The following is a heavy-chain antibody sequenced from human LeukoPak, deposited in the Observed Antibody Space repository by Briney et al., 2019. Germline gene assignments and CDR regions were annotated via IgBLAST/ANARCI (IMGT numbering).Heavy chain of an antibody. D-gene: IGHD3-9*01. Sequence: ASVKVSCKASGYTFTSYGISWVRQAPGQGLEWMGWISAYNGNANYAQKVRGRLTMTRDMSTSTVYMELSSLRSEDTAVYYCARGSRPVYNLLTGKRYFDYWGQGTLLTVSS. V-gene: IGHV1-18*01. J-gene: IGHJ4*02. CDR1: GYTFTSYG. CDR3: ARGSRPVYNLLTGKRYFDY. CDR2: ISAYNGNA.